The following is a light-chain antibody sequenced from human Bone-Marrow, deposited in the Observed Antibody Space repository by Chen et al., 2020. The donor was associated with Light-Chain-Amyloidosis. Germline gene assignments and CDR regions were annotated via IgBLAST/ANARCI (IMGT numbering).Light chain of an antibody. V-gene: IGLV3-21*02. Sequence: SYVLTQPSSVSVAPGQTATIACGGNNIGSTSVHWYQQTPGQAPLLVLYDDSDRPSGIPERLSGSNSGNTATLTISRVEAGDESDYYCQVWDMSSDRPVFGGGTKLTVL. J-gene: IGLJ3*02. CDR2: DDS. CDR3: QVWDMSSDRPV. CDR1: NIGSTS.